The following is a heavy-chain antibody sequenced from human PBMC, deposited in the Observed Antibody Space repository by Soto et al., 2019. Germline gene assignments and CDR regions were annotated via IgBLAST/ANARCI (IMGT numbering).Heavy chain of an antibody. Sequence: HPGGSLRLSCVASGFTFSSYGMHWVRQAPGKGLEWVAVIWMDGKNKYYVDSVKGRFTISRDNSKSTLDLQMSSLRVEDTAVYYCARDKGADAPIDMWGQGTMVTVSS. CDR3: ARDKGADAPIDM. V-gene: IGHV3-33*01. CDR1: GFTFSSYG. CDR2: IWMDGKNK. J-gene: IGHJ3*02.